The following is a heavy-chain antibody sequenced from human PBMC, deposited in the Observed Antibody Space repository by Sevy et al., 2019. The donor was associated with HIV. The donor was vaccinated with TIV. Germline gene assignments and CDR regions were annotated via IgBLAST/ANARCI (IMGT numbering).Heavy chain of an antibody. V-gene: IGHV4-34*01. CDR1: GGSFSADY. CDR2: INHSGST. J-gene: IGHJ4*01. CDR3: ARGYDAGPLIY. Sequence: SETLSLTCTVYGGSFSADYWTWIRQPPGKGLEWIGEINHSGSTNYNPALKSRVTISLDTSKNQFSLRLTSVTAADTAVFYCARGYDAGPLIYWGHGTLVTVSS. D-gene: IGHD3-22*01.